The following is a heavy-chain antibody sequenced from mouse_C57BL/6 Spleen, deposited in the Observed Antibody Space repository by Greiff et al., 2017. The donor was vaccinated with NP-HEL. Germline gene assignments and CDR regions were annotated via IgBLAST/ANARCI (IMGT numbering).Heavy chain of an antibody. D-gene: IGHD2-3*01. V-gene: IGHV1-76*01. CDR2: IYPGSGNT. CDR3: ARGVYDGYSFFAY. CDR1: GYTFTDSY. J-gene: IGHJ3*01. Sequence: VQLQQSGAELVRPGASVKLSCKASGYTFTDSYINWVKQRPGQGLEWIARIYPGSGNTYYNEKFKGKATLTAEKSSSTAYMQLSSLTSEDSAVYFCARGVYDGYSFFAYWGQGTLVTVSA.